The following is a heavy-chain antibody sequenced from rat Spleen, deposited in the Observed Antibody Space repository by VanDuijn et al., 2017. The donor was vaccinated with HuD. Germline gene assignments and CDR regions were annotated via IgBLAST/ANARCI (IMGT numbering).Heavy chain of an antibody. J-gene: IGHJ3*01. CDR2: ISYSGST. D-gene: IGHD1-11*01. V-gene: IGHV3-1*01. Sequence: EVQLQESGPGLVKPSQSLSLTCSVTGYSITSNYWGWIRKFPGNKMEWIGHISYSGSTSYNPSLKSRISITRDTSKNQFFLQLNSVTTEDTATYYCASLTTEGVHYNLPFASWGQGTLVTVSS. CDR1: GYSITSNY. CDR3: ASLTTEGVHYNLPFAS.